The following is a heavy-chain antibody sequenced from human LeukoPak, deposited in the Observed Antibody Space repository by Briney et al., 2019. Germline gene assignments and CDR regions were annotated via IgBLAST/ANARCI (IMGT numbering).Heavy chain of an antibody. J-gene: IGHJ4*02. CDR2: IYYSGST. V-gene: IGHV4-59*01. CDR1: GGSISSYY. D-gene: IGHD5-18*01. CDR3: ARESPLRIPLFDY. Sequence: SETLSLTCTVSGGSISSYYWSWIRQPPGKGLEWIGYIYYSGSTNYNPSLKSRVTISVDTSKNQFSLKLSSVTAADTAVYYCARESPLRIPLFDYWGQGTLVTVSS.